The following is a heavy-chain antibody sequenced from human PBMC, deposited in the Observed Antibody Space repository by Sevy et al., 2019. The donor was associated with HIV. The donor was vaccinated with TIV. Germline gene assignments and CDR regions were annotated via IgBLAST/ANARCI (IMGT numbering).Heavy chain of an antibody. D-gene: IGHD6-13*01. V-gene: IGHV4-34*01. CDR1: GGSFSGYY. J-gene: IGHJ6*02. Sequence: SETLSLTCAVYGGSFSGYYWSWIRQPPGKGLEWIGEINHSGSTNYNPSLKSRVTISVDTSKNQFSLKLSSVTAADMAVYYCARGVNGGVAAPYYYYGMDVWGQGTTVTVSS. CDR2: INHSGST. CDR3: ARGVNGGVAAPYYYYGMDV.